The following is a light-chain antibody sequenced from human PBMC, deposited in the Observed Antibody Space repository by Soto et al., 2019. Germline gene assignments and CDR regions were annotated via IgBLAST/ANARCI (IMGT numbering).Light chain of an antibody. J-gene: IGKJ1*01. CDR2: DAS. Sequence: EIVLTQSPATLSLSPGERATLSCRASQSVSSYLAWYQQKPGQAPRLLIYDASNRVTGIPARFSGSGSGTDFTLTISSLEPEDFAVYYCQQRSNWPLTFGKGTKVEIK. V-gene: IGKV3-11*01. CDR3: QQRSNWPLT. CDR1: QSVSSY.